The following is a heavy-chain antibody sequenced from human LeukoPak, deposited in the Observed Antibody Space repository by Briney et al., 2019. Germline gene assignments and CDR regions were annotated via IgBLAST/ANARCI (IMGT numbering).Heavy chain of an antibody. D-gene: IGHD3-10*01. CDR3: ARDSFLKGSFGWFDP. CDR1: GGTFSSYA. CDR2: IIPIFGTA. Sequence: SVKVSCKASGGTFSSYAISWVRQAPGQGLEWMGGIIPIFGTANYAQKFQGRVTITTDESTSTAYMELSSLRSEDTAVYYCARDSFLKGSFGWFDPWGQGTLVTVSS. J-gene: IGHJ5*02. V-gene: IGHV1-69*05.